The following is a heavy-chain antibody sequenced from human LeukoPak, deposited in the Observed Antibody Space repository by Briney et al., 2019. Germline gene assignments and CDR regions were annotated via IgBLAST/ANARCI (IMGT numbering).Heavy chain of an antibody. CDR2: IYPGDSDT. CDR3: ARLSPETYDILTGYYRYYFDY. J-gene: IGHJ4*02. V-gene: IGHV5-51*01. D-gene: IGHD3-9*01. Sequence: GESLKISCKGSGYSFTSYWIGWVRQMPGKGLEWMGIIYPGDSDTRYSPSFQGQVTISADKSIGTAYLQWSSLKASDTAMYYCARLSPETYDILTGYYRYYFDYWGQGTLVTVSS. CDR1: GYSFTSYW.